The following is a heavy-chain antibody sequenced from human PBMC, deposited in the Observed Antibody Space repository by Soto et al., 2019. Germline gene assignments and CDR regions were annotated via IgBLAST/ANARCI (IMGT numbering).Heavy chain of an antibody. V-gene: IGHV3-11*01. D-gene: IGHD6-19*01. Sequence: QVQLVESGGGSVKTRGSLRLSCAGSGFTFSDYYMSWVRQAPGKGLEWISYISGSGTNIYYADSVKGRFTISRDNAKNSVYLQMDSLRAEDTATYFCATMLSTGWYDPVFHWGQGTLVSVSS. J-gene: IGHJ4*02. CDR1: GFTFSDYY. CDR3: ATMLSTGWYDPVFH. CDR2: ISGSGTNI.